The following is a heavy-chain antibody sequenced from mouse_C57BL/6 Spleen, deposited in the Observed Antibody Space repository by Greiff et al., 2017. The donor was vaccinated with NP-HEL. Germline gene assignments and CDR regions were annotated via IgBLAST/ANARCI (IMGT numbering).Heavy chain of an antibody. Sequence: VQLQQSGAELVRPGTSVKVSCKASGYAFTNYLIEWVKQRPGQGLEWIGVINPGSGGTNYNEKFKGKATLTAAKSSSTAYMQLSSLTSEDSAVYFGAREGGYYDYDFDYWGQGTLVTVSA. V-gene: IGHV1-54*01. CDR1: GYAFTNYL. D-gene: IGHD2-4*01. CDR3: AREGGYYDYDFDY. J-gene: IGHJ3*01. CDR2: INPGSGGT.